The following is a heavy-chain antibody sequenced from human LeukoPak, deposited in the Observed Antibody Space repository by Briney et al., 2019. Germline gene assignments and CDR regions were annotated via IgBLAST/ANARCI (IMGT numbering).Heavy chain of an antibody. J-gene: IGHJ4*02. D-gene: IGHD3-9*01. Sequence: GGSLRLSCAASGSTFSSYWMNWARQAPGKGLEWVSSINHNGNVNYYVDSVKGRFTISRDNAKNSLYLQMSNLRAEDTAVYYCARPRDYDILTGSLYWGQGTLVTVSS. V-gene: IGHV3-7*01. CDR1: GSTFSSYW. CDR3: ARPRDYDILTGSLY. CDR2: INHNGNVN.